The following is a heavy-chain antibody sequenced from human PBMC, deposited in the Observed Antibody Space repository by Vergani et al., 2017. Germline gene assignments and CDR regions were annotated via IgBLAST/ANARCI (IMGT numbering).Heavy chain of an antibody. Sequence: QVQLVESAGGVVQPGGSLSLSCAASGFTFSNFGMHWIRQSPGKGLEGLAYIGKDGIKTRYREAVTGRFTVSRDNSKDILYLQMDSLRSEDTALYYCAKYLRDSTDGLPDSGGPGPLVIVSS. D-gene: IGHD2-21*02. J-gene: IGHJ4*02. V-gene: IGHV3-30*02. CDR1: GFTFSNFG. CDR3: AKYLRDSTDGLPDS. CDR2: IGKDGIKT.